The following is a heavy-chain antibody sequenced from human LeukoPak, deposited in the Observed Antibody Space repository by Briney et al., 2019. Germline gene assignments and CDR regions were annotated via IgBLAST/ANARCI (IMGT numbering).Heavy chain of an antibody. CDR3: ARAPRGSSSWYYYYYMDV. CDR1: GYTFTSYG. D-gene: IGHD6-13*01. CDR2: ISAYNGNT. J-gene: IGHJ6*03. Sequence: ASVKVSCKASGYTFTSYGISWVRQAPGQGPEWMGWISAYNGNTNYAQKLQGRVTMTTDTSTSTAYMELRSLRSDDTAVYYCARAPRGSSSWYYYYYMDVWGKGTTVTISS. V-gene: IGHV1-18*01.